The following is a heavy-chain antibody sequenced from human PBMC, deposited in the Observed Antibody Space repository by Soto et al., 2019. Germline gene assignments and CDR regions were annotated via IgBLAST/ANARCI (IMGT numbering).Heavy chain of an antibody. CDR2: IYWDDDK. V-gene: IGHV2-5*02. D-gene: IGHD3-10*01. CDR1: GFSLSTSGVG. Sequence: QITLKESGPTLVKPTQTLTLTCTFSGFSLSTSGVGVGWIRQPPGKALEWLALIYWDDDKRYSPSLKSRLTITKDPSKNQVVLTMTNMDPVDTATYYCALTYYGSGSYYNVRWFDPWGQGTLVTVSS. CDR3: ALTYYGSGSYYNVRWFDP. J-gene: IGHJ5*02.